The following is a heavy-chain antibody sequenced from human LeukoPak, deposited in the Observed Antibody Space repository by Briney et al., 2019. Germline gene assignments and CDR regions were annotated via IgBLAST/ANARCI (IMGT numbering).Heavy chain of an antibody. J-gene: IGHJ4*02. CDR1: GYTFSDYY. CDR3: ASGNYGSGSYYPIFPDY. Sequence: ASVKVSCKTSGYTFSDYYIHWVRQAPGQGLEWMGRINPNSGGTNYAQKFQGRVTMTRDTSISTAYMGLSRLRSDDTAVYYCASGNYGSGSYYPIFPDYWGQGTLVTVSS. D-gene: IGHD3-10*01. CDR2: INPNSGGT. V-gene: IGHV1-2*06.